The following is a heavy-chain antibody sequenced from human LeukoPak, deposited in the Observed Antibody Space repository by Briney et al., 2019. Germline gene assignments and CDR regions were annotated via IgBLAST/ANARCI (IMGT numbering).Heavy chain of an antibody. J-gene: IGHJ4*02. CDR1: GFTFSSYA. D-gene: IGHD2-15*01. Sequence: PGGSLRLSCAASGFTFSSYAMHWVRQAPGKGLEWVAVISYDGSNKYYADSVKGRFTISRDNSKNTLYLQMNSLRTEDTAVYYCARQDCSGGSCYLDYWGQGTLVTVSS. CDR2: ISYDGSNK. V-gene: IGHV3-30-3*01. CDR3: ARQDCSGGSCYLDY.